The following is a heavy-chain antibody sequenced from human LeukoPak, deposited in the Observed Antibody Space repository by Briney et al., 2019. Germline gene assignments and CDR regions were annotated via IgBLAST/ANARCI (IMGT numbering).Heavy chain of an antibody. Sequence: ASVKVSCKTSGYSENFYGITWVRQVAGQGLEWMGWISAYNGNTNYAQKLQGRVTMTTDTSTSTAYMELRSLRSDDTAVYYCARGTHTAMDFDYWGQGTLVTVSS. CDR2: ISAYNGNT. CDR1: GYSENFYG. CDR3: ARGTHTAMDFDY. J-gene: IGHJ4*02. V-gene: IGHV1-18*01. D-gene: IGHD5-18*01.